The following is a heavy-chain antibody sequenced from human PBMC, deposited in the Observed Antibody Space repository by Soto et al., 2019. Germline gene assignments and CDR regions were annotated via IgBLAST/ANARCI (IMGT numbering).Heavy chain of an antibody. CDR3: AREVGTAAAGSRWFDP. CDR2: IIPIFGTA. D-gene: IGHD6-13*01. Sequence: ASVKVSCKASGGTFSSYAISWVRQAPGQGLEWMGGIIPIFGTANYAQKFQGRVTITADESTSTAYMELSSLRSEDTAVYYCAREVGTAAAGSRWFDPWGQGTLVTVSS. CDR1: GGTFSSYA. V-gene: IGHV1-69*13. J-gene: IGHJ5*02.